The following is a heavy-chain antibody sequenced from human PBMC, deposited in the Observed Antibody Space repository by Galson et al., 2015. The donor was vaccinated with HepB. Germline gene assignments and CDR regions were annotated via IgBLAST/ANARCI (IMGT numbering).Heavy chain of an antibody. CDR3: ARGRGYYDILTGYYIYYYMDV. CDR1: GYTFTSYD. V-gene: IGHV1-8*01. CDR2: MNPNSGNT. D-gene: IGHD3-9*01. J-gene: IGHJ6*03. Sequence: SVKVSCKASGYTFTSYDINWVRQATGQGLEWMGWMNPNSGNTGYAQKFQGRVTMTRNTSISTAHMELSSLRSEDTAVYYCARGRGYYDILTGYYIYYYMDVWGKGTTVTVSS.